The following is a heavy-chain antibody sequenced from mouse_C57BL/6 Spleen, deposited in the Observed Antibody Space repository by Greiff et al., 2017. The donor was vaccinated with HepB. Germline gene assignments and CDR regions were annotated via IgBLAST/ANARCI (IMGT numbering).Heavy chain of an antibody. CDR1: GFTFSDYY. CDR2: INYDGSST. CDR3: ARESGSRGFDY. J-gene: IGHJ2*01. V-gene: IGHV5-16*01. D-gene: IGHD1-1*01. Sequence: EVHLVESEGGLVQPGSSMKLSCTASGFTFSDYYMAWVRQVPEKGLEWVANINYDGSSTYYLDSLKSRFIISRDNAKNILYLQMSSLKSEDTATYYCARESGSRGFDYWGQGTTLTVSS.